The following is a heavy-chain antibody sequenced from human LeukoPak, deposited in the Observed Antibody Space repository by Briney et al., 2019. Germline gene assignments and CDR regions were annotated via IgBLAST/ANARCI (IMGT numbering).Heavy chain of an antibody. CDR2: IITSGII. CDR3: ARVTRYCSGAVCYSMMDY. V-gene: IGHV4-4*07. Sequence: RASETLSLTCTVSGGSIWSWIRQSAGKGLEWIGRIITSGIIDYNPSLKSRVAMSLDASKTQFSLKLSSVTAADTAVYYCARVTRYCSGAVCYSMMDYWGQGTLVTVSS. D-gene: IGHD2-15*01. CDR1: GGSI. J-gene: IGHJ4*02.